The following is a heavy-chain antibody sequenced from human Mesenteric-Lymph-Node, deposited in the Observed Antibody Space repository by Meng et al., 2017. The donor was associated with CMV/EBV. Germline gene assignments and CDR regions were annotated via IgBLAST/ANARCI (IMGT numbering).Heavy chain of an antibody. CDR1: GFTFSSYW. D-gene: IGHD2-15*01. CDR3: ARDRHSDTGDWFDS. Sequence: GESLKISCAASGFTFSSYWMSWVRQAPGKGLEWVANIKQDGSEKYYVDSVKGRFTISRDNAKNSLYLQMNSLRAEDTAVYFRARDRHSDTGDWFDSWGQGTLVTVSS. CDR2: IKQDGSEK. V-gene: IGHV3-7*01. J-gene: IGHJ5*01.